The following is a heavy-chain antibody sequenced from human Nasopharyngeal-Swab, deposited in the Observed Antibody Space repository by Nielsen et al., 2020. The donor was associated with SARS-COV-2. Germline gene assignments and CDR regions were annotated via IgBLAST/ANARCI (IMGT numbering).Heavy chain of an antibody. J-gene: IGHJ6*02. CDR1: GYTFTSYA. CDR2: INAGNGNT. CDR3: ARDLDSGSYLYYYGMDV. D-gene: IGHD1-26*01. V-gene: IGHV1-3*01. Sequence: ASVKVSCKASGYTFTSYAMHWVRQAPGQRLEWMGWINAGNGNTKYSQKFQGRVTITRDTSASTAYMELSSLRSEDTAVYYCARDLDSGSYLYYYGMDVWGQGTTVTVSS.